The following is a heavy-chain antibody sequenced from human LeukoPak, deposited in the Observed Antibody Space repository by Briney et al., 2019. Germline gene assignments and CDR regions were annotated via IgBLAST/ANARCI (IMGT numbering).Heavy chain of an antibody. D-gene: IGHD1-26*01. J-gene: IGHJ3*02. CDR3: ASDPGVGATKGGAFDI. Sequence: GGSLRLSCAASGFTFSDYYMSWIRQAPGKGLEWVSYISSSGSTIYYADSVKGRFTISRDNAKNSLYLQMNSLRAEDTAVYYCASDPGVGATKGGAFDIWGQGTMVTVSS. CDR2: ISSSGSTI. CDR1: GFTFSDYY. V-gene: IGHV3-11*01.